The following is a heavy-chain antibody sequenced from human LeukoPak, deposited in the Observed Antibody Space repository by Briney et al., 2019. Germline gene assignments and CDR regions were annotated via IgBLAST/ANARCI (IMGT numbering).Heavy chain of an antibody. V-gene: IGHV3-74*01. D-gene: IGHD6-25*01. CDR2: TSKDGSDT. Sequence: PGGSLRLSCAASGFTFSDYWMQWLRQAPGQGPEWLSRTSKDGSDTFYADAAKGRFTGSRHNAKNTVYLQVTNVRPDDTALYFCARGGYSGTPYRFSWGQGTLVTVAS. CDR3: ARGGYSGTPYRFS. CDR1: GFTFSDYW. J-gene: IGHJ4*02.